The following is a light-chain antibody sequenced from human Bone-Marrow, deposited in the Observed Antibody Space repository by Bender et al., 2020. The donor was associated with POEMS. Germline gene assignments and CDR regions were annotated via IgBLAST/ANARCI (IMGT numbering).Light chain of an antibody. J-gene: IGLJ3*02. V-gene: IGLV2-14*01. CDR2: DVS. CDR1: SSDIGQYDY. CDR3: QSYDNSLGGWV. Sequence: QSALTQPPSASGSLGQPVTISCTGTSSDIGQYDYVSWYQQYPGKVPKLMIYDVSTRPSGVSNRFSGSKSGTSASLAITGLQAEDEGDYYCQSYDNSLGGWVFGGGTKLTVL.